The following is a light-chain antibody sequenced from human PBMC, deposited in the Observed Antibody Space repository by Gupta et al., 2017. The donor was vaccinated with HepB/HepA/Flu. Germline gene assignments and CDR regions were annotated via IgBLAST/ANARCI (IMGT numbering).Light chain of an antibody. CDR3: KQYNEWPRT. Sequence: EIVMTPSPATLSVSPGERAVLSCRASQRISSNLVWYQQKPGQAPRLLIYDASSRASGIPARFSGSGSGTEFTLTISRLQSEDFAVFYCKQYNEWPRTFGQGTKVEVK. CDR1: QRISSN. CDR2: DAS. J-gene: IGKJ1*01. V-gene: IGKV3-15*01.